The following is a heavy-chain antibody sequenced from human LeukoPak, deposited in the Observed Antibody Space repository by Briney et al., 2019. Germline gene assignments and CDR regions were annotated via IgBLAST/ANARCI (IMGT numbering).Heavy chain of an antibody. J-gene: IGHJ4*02. Sequence: GASVKVSCKASGYTFTSYGISWVRQAPGQGLAWMGWISAYNGNTNYAQKLQGRVTMTTDTSTSTAYMELRSLRSDDTAVYYCARASITMIVVVPDDYWGQGTLVTVSS. CDR2: ISAYNGNT. D-gene: IGHD3-22*01. CDR3: ARASITMIVVVPDDY. CDR1: GYTFTSYG. V-gene: IGHV1-18*01.